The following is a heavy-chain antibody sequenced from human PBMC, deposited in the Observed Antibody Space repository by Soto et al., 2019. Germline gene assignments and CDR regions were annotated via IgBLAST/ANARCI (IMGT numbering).Heavy chain of an antibody. J-gene: IGHJ6*03. Sequence: QLQLQESGPGLVKPSETLSLTCTVSGGSISSSTSYWGWIRQPPGKGLEWIGSINYSGSTYYSPSLKSRVTISTDTSKNQFSLKLSSATAADTAVYYCARPVNYYYYYMDVWGKGTMVTVSS. CDR1: GGSISSSTSY. CDR3: ARPVNYYYYYMDV. CDR2: INYSGST. V-gene: IGHV4-39*01.